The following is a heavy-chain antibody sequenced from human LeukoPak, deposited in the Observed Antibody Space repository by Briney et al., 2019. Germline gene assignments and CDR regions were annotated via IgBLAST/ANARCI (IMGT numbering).Heavy chain of an antibody. Sequence: ASVKVSCKASGYTFTSYAMNWVRQAPGQGLEWMGWINTNTGNPTYAQGFTGGVGFSWDNSVSTAYLQISSLKAADNAVYYCARSRIQLWLAVRFDPWGQGTLVTVSS. V-gene: IGHV7-4-1*02. CDR3: ARSRIQLWLAVRFDP. J-gene: IGHJ5*02. D-gene: IGHD5-18*01. CDR2: INTNTGNP. CDR1: GYTFTSYA.